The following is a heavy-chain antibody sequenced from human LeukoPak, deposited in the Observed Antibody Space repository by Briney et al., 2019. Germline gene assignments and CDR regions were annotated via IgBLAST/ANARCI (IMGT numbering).Heavy chain of an antibody. CDR3: ASEDSGYYYAFDI. CDR2: INHSGST. D-gene: IGHD3-22*01. CDR1: GRSFSGYY. V-gene: IGHV4-34*01. Sequence: SETLSLTCAVYGRSFSGYYWSWIRQPPGKCMEWIGEINHSGSTNYNPSLKSRVTISVDTSKNQFSLKLSSVTAADTAVYYCASEDSGYYYAFDIWGQGTMVTVSS. J-gene: IGHJ3*02.